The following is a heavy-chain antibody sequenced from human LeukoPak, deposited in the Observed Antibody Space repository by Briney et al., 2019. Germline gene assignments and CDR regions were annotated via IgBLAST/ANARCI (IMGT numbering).Heavy chain of an antibody. CDR3: ARAYCSSTSCYPRALRFDP. Sequence: ASVKVSCKASGYTFTSYYMHWVRQAPGQGLEWMGIINPSDGSTSYAQKFQGRVTMTRDTSTSTVYMELSSLRSEDTAVYYCARAYCSSTSCYPRALRFDPWGQGTLVTVSS. J-gene: IGHJ5*02. CDR2: INPSDGST. D-gene: IGHD2-2*01. V-gene: IGHV1-46*01. CDR1: GYTFTSYY.